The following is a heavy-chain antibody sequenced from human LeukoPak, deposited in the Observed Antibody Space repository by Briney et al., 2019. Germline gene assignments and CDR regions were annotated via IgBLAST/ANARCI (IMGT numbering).Heavy chain of an antibody. Sequence: TSETLSLTCTVSGGSMSSYYWSWILQPPGKGLEWIGYIYYSGYTNYNPSLKSRVTISLDTSKNQFSLKLSSVTAADTAVYYCARGVCTSTSCYAGDYGMDVWGQGTPVTVSS. V-gene: IGHV4-59*08. D-gene: IGHD2-2*01. CDR2: IYYSGYT. J-gene: IGHJ6*02. CDR3: ARGVCTSTSCYAGDYGMDV. CDR1: GGSMSSYY.